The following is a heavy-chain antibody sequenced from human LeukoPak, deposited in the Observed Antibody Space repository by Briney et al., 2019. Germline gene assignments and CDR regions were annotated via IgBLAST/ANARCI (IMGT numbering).Heavy chain of an antibody. CDR1: GGSISSSSYY. CDR3: ARHEFGSSSAAFDS. V-gene: IGHV4-39*07. D-gene: IGHD6-6*01. Sequence: KPSETLSLTCTVSGGSISSSSYYWGWIRQPPGKGLEWIGSIYYSGSTYYNPSLKSRVTISLDTSKNQFSLNMISVTAADTAVYYCARHEFGSSSAAFDSWGQGTMVIVSS. CDR2: IYYSGST. J-gene: IGHJ3*01.